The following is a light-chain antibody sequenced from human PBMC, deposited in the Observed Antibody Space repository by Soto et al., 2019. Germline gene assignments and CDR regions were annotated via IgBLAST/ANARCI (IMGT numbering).Light chain of an antibody. Sequence: QSAPTQPPSVSGSPGQSVTISCTGTSTDFVSYNRVSWYQQPPGTAPKLIIYEASNRPSGVPDRFSGSKSGNTASLTISGLQAADEADYYCTLYTSENTYGFGTGTKV. J-gene: IGLJ1*01. V-gene: IGLV2-18*01. CDR3: TLYTSENTYG. CDR1: STDFVSYNR. CDR2: EAS.